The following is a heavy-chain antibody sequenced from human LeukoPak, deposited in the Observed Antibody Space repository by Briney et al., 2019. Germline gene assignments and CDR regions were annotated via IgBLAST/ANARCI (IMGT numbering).Heavy chain of an antibody. CDR2: INPNSGGT. D-gene: IGHD1-26*01. CDR1: GYTFTGYY. Sequence: GASVKVSCKASGYTFTGYYMHWVRQAPGQGLEWMGWINPNSGGTNYAQKFQGRVTMTRDTSISTAYMELSRLRSDDTAVYYCAQSFLSIVGVTGLYSFDIWGQGTMVTVSS. V-gene: IGHV1-2*02. CDR3: AQSFLSIVGVTGLYSFDI. J-gene: IGHJ3*02.